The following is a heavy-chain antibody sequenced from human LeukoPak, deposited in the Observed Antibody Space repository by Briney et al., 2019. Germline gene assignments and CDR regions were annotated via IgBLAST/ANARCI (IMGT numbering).Heavy chain of an antibody. Sequence: SETLSLTCAVYGGSFSGYYWSWIRQPPGKGLEWIGEINHSGSTNYNPSLKSRVTISVDTSKNQFSLKLSSVTAADTAVYYCVRLIDHWGQGTLVTVSS. J-gene: IGHJ4*02. V-gene: IGHV4-34*01. CDR2: INHSGST. CDR3: VRLIDH. CDR1: GGSFSGYY.